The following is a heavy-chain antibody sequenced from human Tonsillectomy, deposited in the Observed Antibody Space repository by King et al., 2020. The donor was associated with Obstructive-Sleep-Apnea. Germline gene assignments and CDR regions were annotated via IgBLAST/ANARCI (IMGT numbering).Heavy chain of an antibody. CDR3: SRGVLVIAYYFDY. J-gene: IGHJ4*02. D-gene: IGHD3-9*01. CDR1: GFTFGDYA. V-gene: IGHV3-49*03. Sequence: VQLVESGGGLVQPGRSLRLSCTASGFTFGDYAVSWFRQAPGKGLEWVGFIRSEAYGGTTEHAASVKGRLTISRDDSKSIAYLQMNSLKTEDTAMFYCSRGVLVIAYYFDYWGQGTLVTVSS. CDR2: IRSEAYGGTT.